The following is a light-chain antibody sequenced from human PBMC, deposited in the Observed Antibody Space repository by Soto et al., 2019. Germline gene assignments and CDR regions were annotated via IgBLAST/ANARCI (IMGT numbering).Light chain of an antibody. V-gene: IGKV1-39*01. J-gene: IGKJ1*01. Sequence: DIQMTQSPSSLSASVGDRVTITCRASQSISSYLNWYQQTKGKAPKLLIYAASSLQSGVPSRFSGSGSGTDFTLTISSLQPEDFATYYCQQSYSTPPTFGQGTKVDIK. CDR2: AAS. CDR1: QSISSY. CDR3: QQSYSTPPT.